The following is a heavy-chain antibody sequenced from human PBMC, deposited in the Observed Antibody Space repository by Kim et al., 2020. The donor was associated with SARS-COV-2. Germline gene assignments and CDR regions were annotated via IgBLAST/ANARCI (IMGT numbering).Heavy chain of an antibody. CDR2: IFSSGRT. Sequence: SETLSLTCTLSGGSFSDYSWSWIRQTPGQRLEWIGYIFSSGRTNYNHSLRSRLTISLDTSKNQFSLSLSSVTAADTAVYFCARDRMIQPKVELRKNYYY. V-gene: IGHV4-59*01. D-gene: IGHD1-7*01. CDR3: ARDRMIQPKVELRKNYYY. J-gene: IGHJ6*01. CDR1: GGSFSDYS.